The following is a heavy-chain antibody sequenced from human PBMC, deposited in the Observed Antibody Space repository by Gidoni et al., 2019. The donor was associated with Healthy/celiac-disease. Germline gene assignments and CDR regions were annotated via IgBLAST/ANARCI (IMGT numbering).Heavy chain of an antibody. CDR2: TYYRSKWYN. CDR3: ARANPLGYGMDV. CDR1: GDRVPRNSAA. Sequence: VQLQQPGPGLANPSQTLPPTCSIPGDRVPRNSAAWNWIRQSPSRGLAWLGRTYYRSKWYNDYAVSVKSRITINPDTSKNQFSLQLNSVTPEDTAVYYCARANPLGYGMDVWGQGTTVTVSS. V-gene: IGHV6-1*01. J-gene: IGHJ6*02.